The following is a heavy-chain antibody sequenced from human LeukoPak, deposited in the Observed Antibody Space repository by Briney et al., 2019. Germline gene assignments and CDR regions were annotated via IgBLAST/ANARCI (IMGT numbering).Heavy chain of an antibody. CDR3: ARGPLWFGESYYYYYYGMDV. CDR1: GGSISPFY. J-gene: IGHJ6*02. Sequence: SATLSLTCTVSGGSISPFYWNWIRQPPGKGLEWIGYIYYSGSTNYNPSLKSRVTISVDTSKNQFSLKLSSVTAADTAVYYCARGPLWFGESYYYYYYGMDVWGQGTTVTVSS. D-gene: IGHD3-10*01. CDR2: IYYSGST. V-gene: IGHV4-59*01.